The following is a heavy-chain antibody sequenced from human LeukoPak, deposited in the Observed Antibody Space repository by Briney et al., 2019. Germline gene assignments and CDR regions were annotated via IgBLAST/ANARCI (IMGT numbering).Heavy chain of an antibody. J-gene: IGHJ4*02. V-gene: IGHV4-34*01. CDR2: INHSGST. D-gene: IGHD3-10*01. CDR3: ARAFSLYYGSGTFDY. CDR1: GGSLSGYY. Sequence: SETLSLTCAVYGGSLSGYYWSWIRQPPGKGLEWIGEINHSGSTNYNPSLKSRVTISVDTSKNQFSLKLSSVTAADTAVYYCARAFSLYYGSGTFDYWGQGTLVTVSS.